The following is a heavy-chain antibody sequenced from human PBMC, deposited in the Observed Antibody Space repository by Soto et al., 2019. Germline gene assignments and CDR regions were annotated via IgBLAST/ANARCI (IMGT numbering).Heavy chain of an antibody. Sequence: GESLKISCKGSGYSFTSYWISWVRQMPGKGLEWMGRIDPSDSYTNYSPSFQGHVTISADKSISTAYLQWSSLKASDTAMYYCARLVSGYDILTGPPYYYGMDVWGQGTTVTVS. V-gene: IGHV5-10-1*01. J-gene: IGHJ6*02. CDR2: IDPSDSYT. CDR1: GYSFTSYW. D-gene: IGHD3-9*01. CDR3: ARLVSGYDILTGPPYYYGMDV.